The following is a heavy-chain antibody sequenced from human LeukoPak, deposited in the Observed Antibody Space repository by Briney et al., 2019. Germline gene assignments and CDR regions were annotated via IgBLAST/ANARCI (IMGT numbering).Heavy chain of an antibody. CDR3: TRDLGNTGWYTFDF. CDR1: GDSVSSINGA. D-gene: IGHD6-19*01. CDR2: TYYRSKWYF. V-gene: IGHV6-1*01. J-gene: IGHJ4*02. Sequence: SQTLSLTCAISGDSVSSINGAWNWIRQSPSRGLEWVGRTYYRSKWYFDYAESLKGRVTISPDTSKNQFSLQLNSVIPEDTAIYYCTRDLGNTGWYTFDFWGQGTLVTASS.